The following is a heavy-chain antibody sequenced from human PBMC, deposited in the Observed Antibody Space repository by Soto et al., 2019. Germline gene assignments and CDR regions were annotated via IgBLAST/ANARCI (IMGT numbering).Heavy chain of an antibody. CDR1: GYTFINYD. V-gene: IGHV1-8*01. J-gene: IGHJ4*02. CDR2: MNPNSGNT. CDR3: ARAERQAALYTKIEYYFDY. Sequence: GASVKVSCKASGYTFINYDINWVRHATGQGLEWMGWMNPNSGNTGYAQRFQGRVTLTRNTSISTAYMELSSLKSEDTAVYYCARAERQAALYTKIEYYFDYWGPGSLVTVSS. D-gene: IGHD1-1*01.